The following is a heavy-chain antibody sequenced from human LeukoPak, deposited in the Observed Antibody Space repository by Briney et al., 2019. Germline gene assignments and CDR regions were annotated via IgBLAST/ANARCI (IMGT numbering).Heavy chain of an antibody. CDR2: IYTSGST. V-gene: IGHV4-4*07. CDR3: ARDHLVIAVAGAYYMDV. CDR1: GGSISSYY. J-gene: IGHJ6*03. D-gene: IGHD6-19*01. Sequence: SETLSLTCTVSGGSISSYYWSWIRQPAGKGLEWIGRIYTSGSTNYNPSLKSRVTMSVDTSKNQFSLKLSSVTAADTAVYYCARDHLVIAVAGAYYMDVWGKGTTVTVSS.